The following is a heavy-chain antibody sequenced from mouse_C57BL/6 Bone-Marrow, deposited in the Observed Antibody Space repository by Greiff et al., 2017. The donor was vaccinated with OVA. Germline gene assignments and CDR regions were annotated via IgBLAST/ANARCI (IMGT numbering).Heavy chain of an antibody. V-gene: IGHV1-50*01. CDR1: GYTLTSYW. Sequence: VQLQQPGAELVKPGASVKLSCKASGYTLTSYWMQWVKQRPGQGLEWIGEIDPSDSYTNYNQKFKGKATLTVDTSSSTAYMQLSSLTSEDSAVYYCASAVFAYWGQGTVVTVSA. CDR3: ASAVFAY. CDR2: IDPSDSYT. J-gene: IGHJ3*01.